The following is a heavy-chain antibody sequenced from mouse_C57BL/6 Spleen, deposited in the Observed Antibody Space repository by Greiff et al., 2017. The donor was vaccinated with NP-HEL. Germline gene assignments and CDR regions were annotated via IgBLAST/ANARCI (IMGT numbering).Heavy chain of an antibody. J-gene: IGHJ2*01. D-gene: IGHD2-2*01. CDR1: GYTFTSYW. V-gene: IGHV1-69*01. CDR3: ARSEYGLRLDY. CDR2: IDPSDSYT. Sequence: QVQLKQPGAELVMPGASVKLSCKASGYTFTSYWMHWVKQRPGQGLEWIGEIDPSDSYTNYNQKFKGKSTLTVDKSSSTAYMQLSSLTSEDSAVYYCARSEYGLRLDYWGQGTTLTVSS.